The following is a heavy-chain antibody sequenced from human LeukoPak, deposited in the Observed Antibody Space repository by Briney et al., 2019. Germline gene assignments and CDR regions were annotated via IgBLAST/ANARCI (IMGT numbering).Heavy chain of an antibody. CDR2: IKQDGSEK. Sequence: GGSLRLSCAASGFTFSNYWMNWVRQAPGKGLEWVANIKQDGSEKYYVDSVKGRFTISRDNPKNSLYLQMNSLRAEDTAVYYCARPYSSGWYGAFDIWGQRTMVTLSS. CDR1: GFTFSNYW. J-gene: IGHJ3*02. CDR3: ARPYSSGWYGAFDI. V-gene: IGHV3-7*01. D-gene: IGHD6-19*01.